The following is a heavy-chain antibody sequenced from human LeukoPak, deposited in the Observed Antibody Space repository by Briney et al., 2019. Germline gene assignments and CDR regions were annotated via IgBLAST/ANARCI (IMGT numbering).Heavy chain of an antibody. CDR3: AKNYYDFWSGHLSYFDY. Sequence: GGSLRLSCAASGFTFSTYAMNWVRQTPGKGLEWVSGISGSSGSSYYADSVKGRFTISRDNSKNTLYLQMNSLRAEDTAVYYCAKNYYDFWSGHLSYFDYWGQGTLVTVSS. V-gene: IGHV3-23*01. D-gene: IGHD3-3*01. CDR2: ISGSSGSS. CDR1: GFTFSTYA. J-gene: IGHJ4*02.